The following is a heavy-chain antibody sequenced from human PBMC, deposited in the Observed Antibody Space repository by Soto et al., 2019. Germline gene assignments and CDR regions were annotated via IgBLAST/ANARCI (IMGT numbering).Heavy chain of an antibody. CDR2: ISSSSSYI. CDR3: ARDVVVVAAYYFDY. Sequence: GGSLRLSCAASGFTFSSYSMNWVRQAPGKGLEWVSSISSSSSYIYYADSVKGRFTISRDNAKNSLYLQMNSLRAEDTAVYYCARDVVVVAAYYFDYWGQGTLVTVSS. V-gene: IGHV3-21*01. CDR1: GFTFSSYS. J-gene: IGHJ4*02. D-gene: IGHD2-15*01.